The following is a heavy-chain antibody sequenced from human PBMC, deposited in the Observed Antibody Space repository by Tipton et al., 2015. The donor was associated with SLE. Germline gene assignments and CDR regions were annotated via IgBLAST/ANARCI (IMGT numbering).Heavy chain of an antibody. CDR2: ISTSGST. CDR1: GGSISSYY. CDR3: AREGSTSPQYYYYYMDV. Sequence: LRLSCTVSGGSISSYYWSWIRQPAGKGLEWIGHISTSGSTNYNPSLKSRVTMSVDTSKNQFSLKLSSVTAADTAVYYCAREGSTSPQYYYYYMDVWGQGTTVTVSS. J-gene: IGHJ6*02. V-gene: IGHV4-4*07.